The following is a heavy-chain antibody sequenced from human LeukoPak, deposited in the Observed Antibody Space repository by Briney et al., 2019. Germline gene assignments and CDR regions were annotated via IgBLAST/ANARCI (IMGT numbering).Heavy chain of an antibody. Sequence: LRLSCAASGFLVGNNYLRWLRQAAGKGVEWVAFVYRGGNTYYTDSVQGRFTIPRDNSTNTLYLQMSSLRAEDTAVYYCVRDKGNDVGYGWGQGTLVTVSS. D-gene: IGHD6-13*01. CDR1: GFLVGNNY. CDR2: VYRGGNT. V-gene: IGHV3-66*01. J-gene: IGHJ4*02. CDR3: VRDKGNDVGYG.